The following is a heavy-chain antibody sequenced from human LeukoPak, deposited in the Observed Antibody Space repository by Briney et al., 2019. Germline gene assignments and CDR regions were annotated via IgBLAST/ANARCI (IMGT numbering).Heavy chain of an antibody. CDR1: GFTFSSYA. CDR2: ISSNGGST. V-gene: IGHV3-64D*09. J-gene: IGHJ4*02. Sequence: PGGSLRLSCSASGFTFSSYAMHWVRQAPGKGLEYVSAISSNGGSTYYADSVKGRFTISRDNSKNTLYLQMSSLRAEDTAVYYCVKDEDSNGDYERDWGQGTLVTVSS. D-gene: IGHD4-17*01. CDR3: VKDEDSNGDYERD.